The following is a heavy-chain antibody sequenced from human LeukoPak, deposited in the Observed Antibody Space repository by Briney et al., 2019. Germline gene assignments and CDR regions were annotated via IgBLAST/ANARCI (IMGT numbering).Heavy chain of an antibody. CDR3: ARGILSAYGFSF. V-gene: IGHV3-74*01. J-gene: IGHJ4*02. CDR1: GFTFSSYW. CDR2: ISGDGSST. Sequence: PGGSLRLSCAAPGFTFSSYWMHWVRHAPGKGLVWVSRISGDGSSTSYADSVKGRFTISRDNAKNTLYLQLDSLRAEDTAVYYCARGILSAYGFSFWGQGTLVTVSS. D-gene: IGHD3-10*01.